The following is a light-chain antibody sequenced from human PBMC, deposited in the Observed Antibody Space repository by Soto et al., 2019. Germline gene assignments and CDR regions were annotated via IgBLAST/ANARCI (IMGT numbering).Light chain of an antibody. V-gene: IGLV1-47*01. CDR1: SSNIGSNY. CDR2: RNN. Sequence: QSVLTQPPSASGTPGQRVTISCPGSSSNIGSNYVYWYQQLPGTAPKLLMYRNNKRPSGVPDRFSGSKSGTSASLAISGLRSEDEADYYCAAWDDRVSGSYVFGTGTKVTVL. CDR3: AAWDDRVSGSYV. J-gene: IGLJ1*01.